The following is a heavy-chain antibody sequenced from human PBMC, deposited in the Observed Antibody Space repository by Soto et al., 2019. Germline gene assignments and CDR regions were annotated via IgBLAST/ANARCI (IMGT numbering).Heavy chain of an antibody. CDR3: ARSNQFILSRGLSWFDS. J-gene: IGHJ5*01. Sequence: GESLKISCKGLGYRFTDYWIGWVRQMPGRGPEWMGIIYPRDSATRYSPPFQGQVTVSADTSISTAYLQWSSLEASDTAMYYCARSNQFILSRGLSWFDSWGQGTPVTVSS. V-gene: IGHV5-51*01. D-gene: IGHD3-10*01. CDR1: GYRFTDYW. CDR2: IYPRDSAT.